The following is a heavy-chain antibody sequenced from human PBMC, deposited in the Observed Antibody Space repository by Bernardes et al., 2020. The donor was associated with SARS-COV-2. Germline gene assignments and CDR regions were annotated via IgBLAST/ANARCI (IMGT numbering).Heavy chain of an antibody. CDR1: GYTFTNFA. CDR2: ISAGNGNT. J-gene: IGHJ6*02. Sequence: ASVKVSCKASGYTFTNFAIHWVRQAPGQRLEWMGWISAGNGNTKYSQKFQARVIITRDTSATTAYMDLSSLKSEDTAVYYCARGRYIGYNWDDYSHYYGMDVWGQGTTVTVSS. CDR3: ARGRYIGYNWDDYSHYYGMDV. V-gene: IGHV1-3*01. D-gene: IGHD5-12*01.